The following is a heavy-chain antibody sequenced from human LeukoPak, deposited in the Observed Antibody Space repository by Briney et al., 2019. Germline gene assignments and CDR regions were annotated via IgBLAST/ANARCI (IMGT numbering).Heavy chain of an antibody. J-gene: IGHJ4*02. CDR3: ARGSAWYFVY. D-gene: IGHD6-19*01. CDR1: GDSVSSGSSY. V-gene: IGHV4-61*01. CDR2: IYYSGST. Sequence: SETLSLTCTVSGDSVSSGSSYWSWIRQPPGKGLEWIGYIYYSGSTNYNPSLKSRVTMSVDTSKNQFSLKLSSVTAADTAVYYCARGSAWYFVYWGQGTLVTVS.